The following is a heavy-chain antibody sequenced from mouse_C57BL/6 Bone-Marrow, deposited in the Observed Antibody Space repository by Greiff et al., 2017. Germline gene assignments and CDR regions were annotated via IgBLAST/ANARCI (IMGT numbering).Heavy chain of an antibody. V-gene: IGHV5-17*01. J-gene: IGHJ2*01. D-gene: IGHD1-1*01. CDR2: ISSGSSTI. Sequence: EVKLMESGGGLVKPGGSLKLSCAASGFTFSDYGMHWVRQAPEKGLEWVAYISSGSSTIYYADTVKGRFTISRDNAKNTLFLQMTSLRSEDTAMYYCARRTTVVEFFDYWGQGTTLTVSS. CDR3: ARRTTVVEFFDY. CDR1: GFTFSDYG.